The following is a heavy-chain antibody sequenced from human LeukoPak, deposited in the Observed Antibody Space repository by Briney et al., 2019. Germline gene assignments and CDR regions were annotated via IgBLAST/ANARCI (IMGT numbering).Heavy chain of an antibody. D-gene: IGHD2-2*01. CDR3: ARDIGVKYQLPTRSYYYYGMDV. J-gene: IGHJ6*02. V-gene: IGHV4-59*01. Sequence: PSETLSLTCTVSGGSISSYYWSWIRQPPGKGLEWIGYIYYSGSTNYNPSLKSRVTISVDTSKNQFSLKLSSVTAADTAVYYCARDIGVKYQLPTRSYYYYGMDVWGQGTTVTVSS. CDR1: GGSISSYY. CDR2: IYYSGST.